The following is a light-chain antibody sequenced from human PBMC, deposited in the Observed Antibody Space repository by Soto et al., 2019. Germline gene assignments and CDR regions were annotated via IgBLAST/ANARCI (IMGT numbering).Light chain of an antibody. V-gene: IGKV1-9*01. CDR3: QQHSSYPVT. CDR2: TAS. J-gene: IGKJ4*01. CDR1: QGLSSY. Sequence: DIQLTQSPSFLSASVGDRVTITCRASQGLSSYLAWYQQKPGKAPNLLIYTASTLQSGVPSRFSGSGSWTEFTLTTSSLQPEDFATYYCQQHSSYPVTFGGGTKVEIK.